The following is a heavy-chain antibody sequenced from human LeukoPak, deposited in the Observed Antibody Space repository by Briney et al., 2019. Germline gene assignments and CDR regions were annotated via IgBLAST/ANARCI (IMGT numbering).Heavy chain of an antibody. J-gene: IGHJ4*02. CDR2: INPSGGST. V-gene: IGHV1-46*01. D-gene: IGHD3-10*01. CDR1: GYTFTSYY. Sequence: GASVKVSCKASGYTFTSYYMHWVRQAPGQGLEWMGFINPSGGSTSYAQKFQGRVTMTRVMSTSTVYMELSSLRSEDTAVYYCARNVHSGFDYWGQGTLVTVSS. CDR3: ARNVHSGFDY.